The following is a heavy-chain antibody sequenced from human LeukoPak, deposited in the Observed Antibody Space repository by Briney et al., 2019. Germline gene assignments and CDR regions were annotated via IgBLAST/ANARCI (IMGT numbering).Heavy chain of an antibody. J-gene: IGHJ6*03. CDR2: IRYDGSNK. CDR3: AKLENYYDSSGYPEFRPLGYMDV. Sequence: PGGSLRLSCAAAGFTFSSYCMHWVRQAPGKVLGWVAFIRYDGSNKYYADSVKGRFTTSRDDSKNTLYLQMNSLRAEDTAVYYCAKLENYYDSSGYPEFRPLGYMDVWGKGTTVTVSS. D-gene: IGHD3-22*01. V-gene: IGHV3-30*02. CDR1: GFTFSSYC.